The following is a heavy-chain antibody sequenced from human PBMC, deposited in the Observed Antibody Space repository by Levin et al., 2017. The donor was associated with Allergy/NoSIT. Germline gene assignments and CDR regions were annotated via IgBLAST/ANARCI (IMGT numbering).Heavy chain of an antibody. D-gene: IGHD3-3*01. CDR2: IGVDTRYI. Sequence: GGSLRLSCAASGFSFSTYSMTWLRQAPGKGLEWVSSIGVDTRYIHHAGSVKGRFTVSRDNARNSLYLQMNSLRVEDTALYYCARDSARTTMFGEVDVWGKGASVTVS. V-gene: IGHV3-21*01. CDR1: GFSFSTYS. J-gene: IGHJ6*03. CDR3: ARDSARTTMFGEVDV.